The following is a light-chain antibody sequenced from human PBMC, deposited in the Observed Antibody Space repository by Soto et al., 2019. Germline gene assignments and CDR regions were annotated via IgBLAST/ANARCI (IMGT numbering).Light chain of an antibody. CDR3: QQYYSYPFP. CDR2: AAS. Sequence: AIRMTQSPSSFSASTGDRVTITCRASQGISSYLAWYQQKPGKAPKLLIYAASTLQSGVPSRFSGSGSGTDFTLTISCLQSEDFAPYYCQQYYSYPFPFGPGTKVDIK. V-gene: IGKV1-8*01. J-gene: IGKJ3*01. CDR1: QGISSY.